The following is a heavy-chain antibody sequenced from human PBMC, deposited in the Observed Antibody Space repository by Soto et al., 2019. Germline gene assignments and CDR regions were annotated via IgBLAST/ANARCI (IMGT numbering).Heavy chain of an antibody. Sequence: EVQLVESGGGLVQPGGSLKLSCAASGFTFSGSAMHWVRQASGKGLEWVGRIRSKANSYATAYAVSVKGRFTISRDDSKNTAYLQMNSLKTEDTAVYYCTNIVATIDYFDYWGQGSLVTVSS. CDR3: TNIVATIDYFDY. D-gene: IGHD5-12*01. CDR1: GFTFSGSA. J-gene: IGHJ4*02. CDR2: IRSKANSYAT. V-gene: IGHV3-73*02.